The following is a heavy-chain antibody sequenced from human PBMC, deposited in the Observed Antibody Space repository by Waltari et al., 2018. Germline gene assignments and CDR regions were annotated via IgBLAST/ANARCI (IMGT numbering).Heavy chain of an antibody. V-gene: IGHV4-39*01. J-gene: IGHJ5*02. D-gene: IGHD5-12*01. Sequence: QLQLQESGPGLMKPSETLSLTYTVSGGSTSGSSSYWGWIRQSPGKGLEWIASIYYTGTTYYNPTLESRVTISGDTSKNQFSLRLSSVTAADTAVYYCARHWKRNGYRFDPWGQGTLVTVSS. CDR1: GGSTSGSSSY. CDR2: IYYTGTT. CDR3: ARHWKRNGYRFDP.